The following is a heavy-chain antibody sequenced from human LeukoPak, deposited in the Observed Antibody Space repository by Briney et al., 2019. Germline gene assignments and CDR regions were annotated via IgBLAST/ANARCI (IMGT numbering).Heavy chain of an antibody. CDR3: AKDREEEYYFDY. CDR1: GFTFSSYG. CDR2: ISYDGSNK. J-gene: IGHJ4*02. Sequence: GGSLRLSCAASGFTFSSYGMHWVRQAPGKGLEWVAVISYDGSNKYYADSVKGRFTISRDNSKNTLYLQMNSLRAEDTAEYYCAKDREEEYYFDYWGQGTLVTVSS. V-gene: IGHV3-30*18. D-gene: IGHD1-26*01.